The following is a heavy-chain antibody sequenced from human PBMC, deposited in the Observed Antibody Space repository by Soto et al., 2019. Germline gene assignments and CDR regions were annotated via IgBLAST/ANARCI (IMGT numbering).Heavy chain of an antibody. V-gene: IGHV3-15*01. D-gene: IGHD2-8*01. CDR1: GFTFSNAW. CDR2: IKSKTDGGTT. CDR3: TTEVGYCTNGVCYDY. J-gene: IGHJ4*02. Sequence: GGSLRLSCAASGFTFSNAWMSWVRQAPGKGLEWVGRIKSKTDGGTTDYAAPVKGRFTISRDDSKNTLYLQMNSLKTEDTAVYYCTTEVGYCTNGVCYDYWGQGTLVTVSS.